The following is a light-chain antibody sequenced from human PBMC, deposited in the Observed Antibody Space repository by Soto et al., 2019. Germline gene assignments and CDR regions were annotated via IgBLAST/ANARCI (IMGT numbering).Light chain of an antibody. J-gene: IGLJ1*01. V-gene: IGLV2-14*03. CDR2: DVV. CDR3: SSYTSTMTNV. CDR1: SSDVGGFNS. Sequence: QSVLPQPASWSGSPGQSITISCTGTSSDVGGFNSVSWYQLRPGTAPKLILYDVVDRPSGVSYRFSGSKSGNTASLTISGLQAADEADYFCSSYTSTMTNVFGSGTKVTVL.